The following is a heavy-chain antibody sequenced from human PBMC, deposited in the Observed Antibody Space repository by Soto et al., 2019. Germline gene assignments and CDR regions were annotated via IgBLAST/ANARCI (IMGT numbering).Heavy chain of an antibody. CDR1: GGTFSSYA. V-gene: IGHV1-69*06. Sequence: QVQLVQSGAEVKKPGSSVKVSCKASGGTFSSYAISWVRQAPGQGLEWMGGIIPIFGTANYAQKFQGRVTITADKSTSTAYMELSSLRSEDKAVYYCARDCSGGSCYSDYYYGMDVWGQGTTVTVSS. CDR3: ARDCSGGSCYSDYYYGMDV. D-gene: IGHD2-15*01. CDR2: IIPIFGTA. J-gene: IGHJ6*02.